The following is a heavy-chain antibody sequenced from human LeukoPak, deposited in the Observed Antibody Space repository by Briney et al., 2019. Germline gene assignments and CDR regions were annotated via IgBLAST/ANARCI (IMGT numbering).Heavy chain of an antibody. J-gene: IGHJ5*02. Sequence: PSETLSLTCTVSGGSISSSSYYWGWIRQPPGKGLEWIGSIYYSGSTYYNPSFKSRVTISVDTSKNQFSLKLSSVTAADTAVYYCARGGDNWFDPWGQGTLVTVSS. CDR3: ARGGDNWFDP. CDR2: IYYSGST. D-gene: IGHD3-10*01. V-gene: IGHV4-39*07. CDR1: GGSISSSSYY.